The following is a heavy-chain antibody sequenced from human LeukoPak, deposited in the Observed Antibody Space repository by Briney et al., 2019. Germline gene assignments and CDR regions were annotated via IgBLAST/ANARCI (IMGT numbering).Heavy chain of an antibody. J-gene: IGHJ4*02. CDR1: GFTFSRYW. CDR2: IKPDGSET. V-gene: IGHV3-7*03. D-gene: IGHD3-10*01. Sequence: GGSLRLSCAGSGFTFSRYWMSWVRQAPGKGPEWVANIKPDGSETYYVDSVKGRFTISRDNSKNTLYLQMNSLRAEDTAVYYCAKRFASAGITDRYFDYWGQGTLVTVSS. CDR3: AKRFASAGITDRYFDY.